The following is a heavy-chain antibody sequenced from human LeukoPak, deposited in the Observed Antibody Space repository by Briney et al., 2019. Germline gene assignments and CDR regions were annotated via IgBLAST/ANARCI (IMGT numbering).Heavy chain of an antibody. CDR2: IYYSGST. D-gene: IGHD6-19*01. CDR1: GGSISSYY. CDR3: ARNSAVATSRSWFDP. V-gene: IGHV4-59*08. J-gene: IGHJ5*02. Sequence: SETLSLTCTVSGGSISSYYWSWIRQPPGKGLEWIGYIYYSGSTNYNPSLKSRVTISVDTSKNQFSLKLTAVTAADTAVYYCARNSAVATSRSWFDPWGQGTLVTVSS.